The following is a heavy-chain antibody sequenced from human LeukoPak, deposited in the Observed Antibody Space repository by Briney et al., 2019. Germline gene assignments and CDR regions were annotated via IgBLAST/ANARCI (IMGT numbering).Heavy chain of an antibody. J-gene: IGHJ4*02. CDR1: GFSLGTYS. Sequence: GGSLRLSCAASGFSLGTYSMNWVRRPPGKGLEWVSSISSSSKYIFYADSVRGRFTISRDNAKNSLFLQMNSLRAEDTAVYFCAREGIAVSGSDLWGQGTLVTASS. CDR3: AREGIAVSGSDL. V-gene: IGHV3-21*01. D-gene: IGHD2-21*01. CDR2: ISSSSKYI.